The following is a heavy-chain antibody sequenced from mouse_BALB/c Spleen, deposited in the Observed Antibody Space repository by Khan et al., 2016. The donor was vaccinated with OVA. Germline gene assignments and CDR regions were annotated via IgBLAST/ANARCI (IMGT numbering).Heavy chain of an antibody. CDR2: INPTSGYT. CDR3: TRGRIDY. Sequence: QVQLQQSGAELAKPGASVKMSCKASGYTFTTYWMHWVKQRPGQGLEWIGYINPTSGYTDYNEKFKDRATLSADKSSSPAYMQLSSLTSEDSAVYCCTRGRIDYWGQGTTLTVSS. CDR1: GYTFTTYW. J-gene: IGHJ2*01. V-gene: IGHV1-7*01. D-gene: IGHD1-1*01.